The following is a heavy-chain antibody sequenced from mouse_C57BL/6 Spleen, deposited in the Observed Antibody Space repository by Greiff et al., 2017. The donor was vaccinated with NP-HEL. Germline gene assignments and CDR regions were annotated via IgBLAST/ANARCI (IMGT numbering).Heavy chain of an antibody. CDR3: ASLNV. CDR1: FSTFPLYF. Sequence: QVQLQQPGAELVKPGASVKMSCKASFSTFPLYFLPFFPPLPFPFLSLIGYLYPGSGSTNYNEKFKGKATLTVDTSSSTAYMQLSSLTSEDSAVYYCASLNVWGTGTTVTVSS. V-gene: IGHV1-55*01. CDR2: LYPGSGST. J-gene: IGHJ1*03.